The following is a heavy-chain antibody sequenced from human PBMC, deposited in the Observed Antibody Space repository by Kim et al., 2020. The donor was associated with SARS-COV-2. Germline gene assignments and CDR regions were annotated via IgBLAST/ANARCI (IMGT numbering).Heavy chain of an antibody. J-gene: IGHJ4*02. Sequence: QKLQGRVTMTTDTSTSTAYMELRSLRSDDTAVYYCARDLSQQLAPARIDYWGQGTLVTVSS. D-gene: IGHD6-13*01. CDR3: ARDLSQQLAPARIDY. V-gene: IGHV1-18*01.